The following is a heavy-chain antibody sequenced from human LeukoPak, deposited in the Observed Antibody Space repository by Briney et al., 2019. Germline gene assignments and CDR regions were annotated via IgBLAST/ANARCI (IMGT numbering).Heavy chain of an antibody. V-gene: IGHV3-48*01. CDR3: ARRHLDSAGWTIDY. D-gene: IGHD3-9*01. J-gene: IGHJ4*02. CDR2: ISGSSNTI. CDR1: GFTFSSYN. Sequence: PGGSLRLSCAASGFTFSSYNLNRVRQAPGKGLEWVSYISGSSNTIYYADSVKGRFTISRDNAKNSLYLQMNSLRAEDTAVYYCARRHLDSAGWTIDYWGQGTLVTVSS.